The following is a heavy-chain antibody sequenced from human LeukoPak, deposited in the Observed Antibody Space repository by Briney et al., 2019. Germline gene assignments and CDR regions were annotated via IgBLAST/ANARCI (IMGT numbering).Heavy chain of an antibody. V-gene: IGHV3-7*01. CDR2: IGQDGTEK. J-gene: IGHJ5*02. Sequence: PGRSLTLSCAASGLPFSKWWMTWVRQAPGKGLEWVGNIGQDGTEKKYGGSVRGRFTISRDNAKNSLYLQMNSLRVEDTAIYYCASASISGGPRIYNYLDPRGEGTLVTVSS. CDR1: GLPFSKWW. D-gene: IGHD3-3*01. CDR3: ASASISGGPRIYNYLDP.